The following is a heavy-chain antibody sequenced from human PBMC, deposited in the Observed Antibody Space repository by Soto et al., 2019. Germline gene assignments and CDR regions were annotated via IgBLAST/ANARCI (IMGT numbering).Heavy chain of an antibody. J-gene: IGHJ6*02. Sequence: EVQLVESGGGLVQPGGSLKLSCAASGFTFSGSAMHWVRQASGKGLEWVGRIRSKANSYATAYAASVKGRFTISRDDSKNTAYVQMNSLKTEDTAVYYCKTGKVVIRDYYYYGMDVWGQGTTVTVSS. CDR3: KTGKVVIRDYYYYGMDV. D-gene: IGHD3-22*01. V-gene: IGHV3-73*01. CDR1: GFTFSGSA. CDR2: IRSKANSYAT.